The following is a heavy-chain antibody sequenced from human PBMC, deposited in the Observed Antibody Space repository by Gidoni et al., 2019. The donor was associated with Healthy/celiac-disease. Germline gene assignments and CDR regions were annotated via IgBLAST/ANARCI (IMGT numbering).Heavy chain of an antibody. CDR3: ASRIAAAGKRTHWYFDL. CDR2: IYYSGST. Sequence: QVQLQESGPGLVKPSETLSLTCTVSGGSISSYYWSWIRQPPGKGLEWIGYIYYSGSTNYNPSLKSRVTISVDTSKNQFSLKLSSVTAADTAVYYCASRIAAAGKRTHWYFDLWGRGTLVTVSS. J-gene: IGHJ2*01. CDR1: GGSISSYY. V-gene: IGHV4-59*01. D-gene: IGHD6-13*01.